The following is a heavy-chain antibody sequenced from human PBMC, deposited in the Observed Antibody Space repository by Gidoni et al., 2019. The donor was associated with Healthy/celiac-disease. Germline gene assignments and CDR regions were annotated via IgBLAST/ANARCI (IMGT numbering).Heavy chain of an antibody. J-gene: IGHJ3*02. Sequence: QVQLVQSGAEVKKPGSSVKVSCKASGGTFSSYAISRVRQAPGQGLEWMGGIIPIFGTANYAQKFQGRVTITADESTSTAYMELSSLRSEDTAVYYCARDSGRGYCSSTSCYTLRGAFDIWGQGTMVTVSS. D-gene: IGHD2-2*02. V-gene: IGHV1-69*01. CDR3: ARDSGRGYCSSTSCYTLRGAFDI. CDR2: IIPIFGTA. CDR1: GGTFSSYA.